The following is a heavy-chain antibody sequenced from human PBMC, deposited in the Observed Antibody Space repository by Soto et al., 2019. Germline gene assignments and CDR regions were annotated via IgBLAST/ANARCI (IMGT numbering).Heavy chain of an antibody. J-gene: IGHJ4*02. CDR3: ARYSDRYGYSGLFDY. Sequence: GESLKISCKGSGYSFTSYWIGWVRQMPGKGLEWMGIIYPGDSDTRYSPSFQGQVTISADKSISTAYLQWSSLKASDTAMYYCARYSDRYGYSGLFDYWGQGTLVPVSS. CDR2: IYPGDSDT. V-gene: IGHV5-51*01. CDR1: GYSFTSYW. D-gene: IGHD5-18*01.